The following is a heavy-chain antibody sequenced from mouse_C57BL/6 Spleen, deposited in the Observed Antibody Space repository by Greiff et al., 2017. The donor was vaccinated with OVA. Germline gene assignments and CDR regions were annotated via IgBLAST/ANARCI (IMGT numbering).Heavy chain of an antibody. CDR2: IRNKANGYTT. CDR3: VRGWEDFDY. D-gene: IGHD1-1*02. CDR1: GFTFTDYY. V-gene: IGHV7-3*01. J-gene: IGHJ2*01. Sequence: EVQLQQSGGGLVQPGGSLSLSCAASGFTFTDYYMSWVRQPPGKALEWLGFIRNKANGYTTEYSASVKGRFTISRDNSQSILYLQMNALRAEDSATYYCVRGWEDFDYWGQGTTLTVSS.